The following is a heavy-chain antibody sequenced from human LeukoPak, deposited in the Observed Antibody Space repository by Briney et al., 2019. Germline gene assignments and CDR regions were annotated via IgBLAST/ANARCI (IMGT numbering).Heavy chain of an antibody. V-gene: IGHV3-7*05. J-gene: IGHJ5*02. Sequence: GGSLRLSCAASGFTFSSYWMSWVRQAPGKGLEWVANIKQDGSEKYYVDSVKGRFTISRDNAKNSLYLQMNSLRAEDTAVYYCARDDIVVVVVATHNWFDPWGQGTLVTVSS. D-gene: IGHD2-15*01. CDR3: ARDDIVVVVVATHNWFDP. CDR1: GFTFSSYW. CDR2: IKQDGSEK.